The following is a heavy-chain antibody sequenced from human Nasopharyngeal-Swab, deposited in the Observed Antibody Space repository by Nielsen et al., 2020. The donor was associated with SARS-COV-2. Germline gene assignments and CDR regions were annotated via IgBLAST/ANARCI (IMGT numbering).Heavy chain of an antibody. V-gene: IGHV3-23*01. J-gene: IGHJ4*02. CDR3: AKRPTGSTFGD. CDR1: GFTFSSYA. D-gene: IGHD3-16*01. Sequence: ESLKISCAASGFTFSSYAMSWVRQAPGKGLEWVSAISGSGGSTYYADSVKGRFTISRDNSKNTLYLQMNSLRAEDTAVYYCAKRPTGSTFGDWGQGTLVIVSS. CDR2: ISGSGGST.